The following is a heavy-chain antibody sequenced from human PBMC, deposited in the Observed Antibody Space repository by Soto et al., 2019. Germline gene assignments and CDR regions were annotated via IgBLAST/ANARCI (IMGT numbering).Heavy chain of an antibody. CDR3: ARTIGNFWSCYYGY. Sequence: GFRRLSWAASGLTFSNSWMAWVSQAPGKGLVWVSRINRDGSSTYYADSVKGRFTISRDNAKDTMYLQMNSLRAEDTAVYYCARTIGNFWSCYYGYWGQGALVTGSS. D-gene: IGHD3-3*01. V-gene: IGHV3-74*01. J-gene: IGHJ4*02. CDR1: GLTFSNSW. CDR2: INRDGSST.